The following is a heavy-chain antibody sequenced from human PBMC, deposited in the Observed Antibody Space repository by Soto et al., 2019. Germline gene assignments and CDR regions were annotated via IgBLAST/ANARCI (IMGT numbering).Heavy chain of an antibody. V-gene: IGHV1-69*13. J-gene: IGHJ4*02. CDR2: IFAMFGSP. D-gene: IGHD3-10*01. Sequence: SVNVSCKXSGATFNIYNFNWVRQASGQGLEWMGGIFAMFGSPHNAEKFQHRLTITADDSTTTVYMELSDLRSEDTAVYYCATNGSSVVLDSWGQGTLVTVSS. CDR1: GATFNIYN. CDR3: ATNGSSVVLDS.